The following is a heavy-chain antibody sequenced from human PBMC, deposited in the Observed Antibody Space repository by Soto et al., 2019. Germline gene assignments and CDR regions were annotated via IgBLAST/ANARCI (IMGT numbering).Heavy chain of an antibody. D-gene: IGHD6-19*01. V-gene: IGHV6-1*01. CDR2: TYYRSKWYN. CDR3: ARESSGWQYYYYYYGMDV. Sequence: QTLSLTCAISGDSFSSNIAAWNWIRQSPSRGLEWLGRTYYRSKWYNDYAVSVKSRITINPDTSKNQFSLQLNSVTPEDTAVYYCARESSGWQYYYYYYGMDVWGQGTTVTVSS. J-gene: IGHJ6*02. CDR1: GDSFSSNIAA.